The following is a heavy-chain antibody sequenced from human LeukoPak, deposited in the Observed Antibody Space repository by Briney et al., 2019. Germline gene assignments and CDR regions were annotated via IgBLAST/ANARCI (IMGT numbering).Heavy chain of an antibody. Sequence: HPGGSLRLSCAASGFTFSSYAMSWVRQAPGKGLEWVSTVSGSDGTTYYADSVKGRLTISRDNSKNTLYLQMNSLRAEDTAVYHCARLDYSIGWHGDYWGQGTLVTVSS. D-gene: IGHD6-19*01. CDR1: GFTFSSYA. CDR3: ARLDYSIGWHGDY. J-gene: IGHJ4*02. V-gene: IGHV3-23*01. CDR2: VSGSDGTT.